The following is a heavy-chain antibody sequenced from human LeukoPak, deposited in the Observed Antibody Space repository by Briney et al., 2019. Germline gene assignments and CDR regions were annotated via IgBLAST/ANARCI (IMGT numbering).Heavy chain of an antibody. CDR2: ISGSGGST. CDR3: AKGPSTVTTSARVYYYYGMDV. J-gene: IGHJ6*02. CDR1: GFTFSSYA. D-gene: IGHD4-17*01. V-gene: IGHV3-23*01. Sequence: PGGSLRLSCAASGFTFSSYAMSWVRQAPGQGLEWVSAISGSGGSTYYADSVKGRFTISRDNSKNTLYLQMNSLRAEDTAVYYCAKGPSTVTTSARVYYYYGMDVWGQGTTVTVSS.